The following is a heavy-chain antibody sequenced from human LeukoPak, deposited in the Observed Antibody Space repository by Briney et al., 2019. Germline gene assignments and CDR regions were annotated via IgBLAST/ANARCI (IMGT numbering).Heavy chain of an antibody. Sequence: GGSVRLSCAASGFTFSSYEMNWVRQAPGKGLEWVSYISSSGSTIYYADSVKGRFTISRDNAKNSLYLQMNSLRAEDTAVYYCAELGITMIGGVWGKGTTVTISS. CDR2: ISSSGSTI. V-gene: IGHV3-48*03. D-gene: IGHD3-10*02. CDR1: GFTFSSYE. J-gene: IGHJ6*04. CDR3: AELGITMIGGV.